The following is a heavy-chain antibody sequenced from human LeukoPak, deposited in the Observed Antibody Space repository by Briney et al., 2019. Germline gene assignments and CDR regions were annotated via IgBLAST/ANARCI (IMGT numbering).Heavy chain of an antibody. CDR2: KSYSEST. CDR3: ARDPAAYSSNWFFDY. CDR1: GASISSNY. D-gene: IGHD6-13*01. V-gene: IGHV4-59*01. Sequence: SETLSLTCTVSGASISSNYWSWIRQPPGKGLEWIGYKSYSESTNYNPSLRSRVTISKDTSKNQFSLKLSSVTAADTAVYYCARDPAAYSSNWFFDYWGQGTLVTVSS. J-gene: IGHJ4*02.